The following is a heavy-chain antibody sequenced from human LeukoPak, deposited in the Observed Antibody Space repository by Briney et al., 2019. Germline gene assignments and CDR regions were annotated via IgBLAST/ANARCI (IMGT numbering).Heavy chain of an antibody. CDR3: ARDGDY. Sequence: SETLSLTCNVSGDSISTSKYYWGWIRQPPGKGLEWIGSIYFSGSTYYNPSLKSRVTIFVDTSKNQFSLKVTSLTAADTAVYYCARDGDYWGQGTLVTVSS. CDR2: IYFSGST. CDR1: GDSISTSKYY. V-gene: IGHV4-39*02. J-gene: IGHJ4*02.